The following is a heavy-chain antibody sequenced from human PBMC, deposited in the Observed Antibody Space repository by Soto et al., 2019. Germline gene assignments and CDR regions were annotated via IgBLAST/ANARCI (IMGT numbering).Heavy chain of an antibody. Sequence: VQLQESGPGLVKPSQTLSLTCSVSGGSLSSGGYYWSWIRQPPGRGLEWIGYIYYSANTHYNPALKGRVSISADTSKNQFALNLSSVTAADTADYYCARSGGNSYYYGMDVWGQGTTVTVSS. D-gene: IGHD3-10*01. CDR3: ARSGGNSYYYGMDV. CDR1: GGSLSSGGYY. J-gene: IGHJ6*02. CDR2: IYYSANT. V-gene: IGHV4-31*02.